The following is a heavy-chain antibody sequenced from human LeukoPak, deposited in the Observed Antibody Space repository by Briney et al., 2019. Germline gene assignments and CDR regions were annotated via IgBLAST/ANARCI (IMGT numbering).Heavy chain of an antibody. V-gene: IGHV4-38-2*02. Sequence: SETLSLTCTVSGYSISSGYYWGWIRQPPGKGLEWIGSIYHSGITYYYPTLKSRVTISVDTSKNQFSLKLSSVTAADTAVYYCATSVYYYDSSGYPIPDYWGQGTLVTVSS. CDR3: ATSVYYYDSSGYPIPDY. D-gene: IGHD3-22*01. CDR1: GYSISSGYY. J-gene: IGHJ4*02. CDR2: IYHSGIT.